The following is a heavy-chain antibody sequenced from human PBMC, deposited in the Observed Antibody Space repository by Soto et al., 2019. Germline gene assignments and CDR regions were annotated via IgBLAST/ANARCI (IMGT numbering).Heavy chain of an antibody. CDR1: GFTFSSYA. Sequence: QVQLVESGGGVVQPGRSLRLSCAASGFTFSSYAMHWVRQAPGKGLEWVAVISYDGSNKYYADSVKGRFTISRDNSKNTLYLQMNSLRAEDTAVYYCARGIAAAGTVERRFYYYYGMDVWGQGTTVTVSS. CDR3: ARGIAAAGTVERRFYYYYGMDV. CDR2: ISYDGSNK. V-gene: IGHV3-30-3*01. D-gene: IGHD6-13*01. J-gene: IGHJ6*02.